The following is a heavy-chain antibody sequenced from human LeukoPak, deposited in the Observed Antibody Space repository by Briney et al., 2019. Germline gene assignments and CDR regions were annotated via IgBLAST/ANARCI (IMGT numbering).Heavy chain of an antibody. D-gene: IGHD6-13*01. CDR1: GFTLSSYD. CDR2: ISSSSSYI. J-gene: IGHJ4*02. Sequence: GGSLRLSCAASGFTLSSYDMNWVRQAPGKGLEWVSSISSSSSYIYYADSVKGRFTISRDNAKNSLYLQMNSLRAEDTAVYYCASLLEDSSSWYLGYWGQGTLVTVSS. CDR3: ASLLEDSSSWYLGY. V-gene: IGHV3-21*01.